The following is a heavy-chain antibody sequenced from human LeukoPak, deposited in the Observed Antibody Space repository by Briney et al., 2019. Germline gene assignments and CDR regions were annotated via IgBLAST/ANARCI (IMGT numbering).Heavy chain of an antibody. Sequence: GGSLRLSCAASGFTVSSNYMSWVRQAPGKGLEWVSVIYSGGSTYYADSVKGRFTISRDNSKNTLHLQMNSLRAEDTAVYYCARVRSTYSGYDLGDYYFDYWGQGTLVTVSS. CDR2: IYSGGST. D-gene: IGHD5-12*01. J-gene: IGHJ4*02. CDR1: GFTVSSNY. V-gene: IGHV3-53*01. CDR3: ARVRSTYSGYDLGDYYFDY.